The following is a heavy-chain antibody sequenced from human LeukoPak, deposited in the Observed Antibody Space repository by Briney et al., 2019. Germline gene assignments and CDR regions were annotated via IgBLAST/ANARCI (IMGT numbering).Heavy chain of an antibody. CDR3: ARCPSGAGNAFDI. CDR1: GGSISSYY. CDR2: IYYSGST. V-gene: IGHV4-59*01. D-gene: IGHD3-10*01. Sequence: PSETLSLTCTVSGGSISSYYWSWIRQPPGKGLEWIGYIYYSGSTNYNPSLKSRVTISVDTSKNQFSLKLSSVTAADTAVYYCARCPSGAGNAFDIWGQGTMVTVSS. J-gene: IGHJ3*02.